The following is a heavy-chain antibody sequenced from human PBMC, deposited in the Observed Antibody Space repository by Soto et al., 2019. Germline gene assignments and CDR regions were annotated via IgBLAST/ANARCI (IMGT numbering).Heavy chain of an antibody. D-gene: IGHD6-13*01. CDR3: AKEGIAVAGPPGY. V-gene: IGHV3-30*18. Sequence: GGSLRLSCAASGFTFSSYGMHWVRQAPGKGLEWVAVISYDGSNKYYADSVKGRFTISRDNSKNTLYLQMNSLRAEDTAVYYCAKEGIAVAGPPGYWGQGTLVTVSS. J-gene: IGHJ4*02. CDR1: GFTFSSYG. CDR2: ISYDGSNK.